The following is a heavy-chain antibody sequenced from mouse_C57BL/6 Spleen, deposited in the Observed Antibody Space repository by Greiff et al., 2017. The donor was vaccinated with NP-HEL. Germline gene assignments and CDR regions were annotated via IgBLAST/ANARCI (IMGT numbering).Heavy chain of an antibody. D-gene: IGHD2-4*01. J-gene: IGHJ1*03. V-gene: IGHV1-69*01. Sequence: QVQLQQPGAELVMPGASVKLSCKASGYTFTSYWMHWVKQRPGQGLEWIGEIDPSASYTNYNQKFKGKSTLTVDKSSSTAYMQLSSLTSEDSAVYYCAYDYDGYFDVWGTGTTVTVSS. CDR1: GYTFTSYW. CDR3: AYDYDGYFDV. CDR2: IDPSASYT.